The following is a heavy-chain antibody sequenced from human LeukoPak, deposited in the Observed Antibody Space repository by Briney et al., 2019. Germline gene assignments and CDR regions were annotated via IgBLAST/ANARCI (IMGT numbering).Heavy chain of an antibody. V-gene: IGHV3-21*01. D-gene: IGHD3-10*01. CDR2: ISSSSSYI. J-gene: IGHJ5*02. Sequence: GGSLRLSCAASGFTFSSYSMNWVRQAPGKGLEWVSSISSSSSYIHYADSVKGRFTISRDNAKNSLYLQMNSLRAEDTAVYYCARLWFGESRRAFDPWGQGTLVTVSS. CDR1: GFTFSSYS. CDR3: ARLWFGESRRAFDP.